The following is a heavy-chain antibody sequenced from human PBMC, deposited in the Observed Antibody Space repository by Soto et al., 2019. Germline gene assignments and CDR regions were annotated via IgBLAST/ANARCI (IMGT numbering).Heavy chain of an antibody. J-gene: IGHJ4*02. CDR1: GGSINSYF. CDR2: IYYSGST. Sequence: PSETLSLTCTVSGGSINSYFWNWIRQSPGKGLEWIGHIYYSGSTSYSPSLKSRVSISVDTSKNQFSLEVHSVTAADTAVYYCARAGTNMVQFDYWGQGTLVTVSS. V-gene: IGHV4-59*01. D-gene: IGHD3-10*01. CDR3: ARAGTNMVQFDY.